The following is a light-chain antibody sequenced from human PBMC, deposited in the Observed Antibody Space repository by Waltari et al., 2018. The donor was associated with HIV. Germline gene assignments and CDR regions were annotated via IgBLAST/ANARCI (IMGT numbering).Light chain of an antibody. J-gene: IGKJ4*01. CDR3: QQYYTTPLT. Sequence: DIVMTQSPDSLVVSLGERATINCKSSRSVLSISNDRNYLAWYQQKSGQPPRLLIYWASSRESGVPARFSGSESRTDFTLTINSLQAEDVAVYYCQQYYTTPLTFGGGTKVEIK. CDR2: WAS. CDR1: RSVLSISNDRNY. V-gene: IGKV4-1*01.